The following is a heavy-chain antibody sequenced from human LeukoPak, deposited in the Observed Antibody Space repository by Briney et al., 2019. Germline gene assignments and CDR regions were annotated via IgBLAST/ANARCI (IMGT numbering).Heavy chain of an antibody. J-gene: IGHJ6*02. Sequence: ASVKVSFKASGYTFTSYDINSVRQATGQGLEWMGWMNPNSGNTGYAQKFQGRVTMTRNTSISTAYMELSSLRSEDTAVYYCARFEWLRFPYYYYGMDVWGQGTTVTVSS. D-gene: IGHD5-12*01. CDR1: GYTFTSYD. V-gene: IGHV1-8*01. CDR2: MNPNSGNT. CDR3: ARFEWLRFPYYYYGMDV.